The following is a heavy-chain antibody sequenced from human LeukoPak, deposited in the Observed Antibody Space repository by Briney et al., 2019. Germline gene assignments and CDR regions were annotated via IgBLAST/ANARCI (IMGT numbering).Heavy chain of an antibody. Sequence: PGGSLTLSCTASGFTFSNAWVGWVRQARGGGLGWVGRIKSKTEGENTDYAAPVKGRFTISRDDSKNTLYLQMNSLKTEDTAVYYCTTDRGWYYFDCWVQGTLVTDSS. CDR2: IKSKTEGENT. D-gene: IGHD6-19*01. CDR3: TTDRGWYYFDC. J-gene: IGHJ4*02. CDR1: GFTFSNAW. V-gene: IGHV3-15*01.